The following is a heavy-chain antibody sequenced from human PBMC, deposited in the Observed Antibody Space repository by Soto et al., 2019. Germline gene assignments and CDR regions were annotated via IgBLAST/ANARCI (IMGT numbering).Heavy chain of an antibody. J-gene: IGHJ3*01. CDR2: INAGNGNT. Sequence: QVQLVQSGAEVKKPGASVKVSCKASGYTFASYTMHWVRQAPGQRLEWMGWINAGNGNTKYSQRFQGRVTVTRDTSASTADMDLSSLRSEDTAMYYCARVSSDSDAFDVWGQGTLVTVSS. CDR1: GYTFASYT. CDR3: ARVSSDSDAFDV. V-gene: IGHV1-3*01. D-gene: IGHD3-22*01.